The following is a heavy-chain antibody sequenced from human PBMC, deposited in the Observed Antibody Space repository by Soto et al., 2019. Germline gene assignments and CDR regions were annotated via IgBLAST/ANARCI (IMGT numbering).Heavy chain of an antibody. V-gene: IGHV1-24*01. J-gene: IGHJ5*02. D-gene: IGHD3-9*01. CDR2: FDPEDGET. CDR3: ATLYFDWLSRYNWFDP. CDR1: GYTLTELS. Sequence: ASVKVSCKVSGYTLTELSTHWVRQAPGKGLEWMGGFDPEDGETIYAQKFQGRVAMTEDTSTDTAYMELSSLRSEDTAVYYCATLYFDWLSRYNWFDPWGQGTLVTVSS.